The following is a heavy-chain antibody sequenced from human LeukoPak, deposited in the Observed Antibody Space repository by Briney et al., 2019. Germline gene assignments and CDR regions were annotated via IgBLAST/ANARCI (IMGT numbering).Heavy chain of an antibody. V-gene: IGHV1-69*05. CDR3: ASVNLVGATTAYFDC. D-gene: IGHD1-26*01. CDR1: GGTFSSYA. CDR2: IIPIFGTA. Sequence: SVKVSCKASGGTFSSYAISWVRQAPGQGLEWMGGIIPIFGTANYAQKFQGRVTITTDESTSTAYMELSSLRSEDTAVYYCASVNLVGATTAYFDCWGQGTLVTVSS. J-gene: IGHJ4*02.